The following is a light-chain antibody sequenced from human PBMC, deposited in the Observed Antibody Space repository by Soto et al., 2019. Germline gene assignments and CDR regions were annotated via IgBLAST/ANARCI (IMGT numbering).Light chain of an antibody. Sequence: DIQVTQSPSTLSGSVGDRVTITCRASQTISSWLAWYQQKPGKATKTLIYMASTLKSVVQSRFSDSETGKEFTLSISSLRPDDFATYYYQHYNSDSEAFGQRTKVE. J-gene: IGKJ1*01. CDR2: MAS. CDR3: QHYNSDSEA. V-gene: IGKV1-5*03. CDR1: QTISSW.